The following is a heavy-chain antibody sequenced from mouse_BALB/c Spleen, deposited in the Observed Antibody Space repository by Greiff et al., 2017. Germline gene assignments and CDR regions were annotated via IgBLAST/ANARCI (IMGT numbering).Heavy chain of an antibody. CDR1: GFTFSSYT. V-gene: IGHV5-6-4*01. CDR3: TRDRGGRGYWYFDV. D-gene: IGHD3-1*01. CDR2: ISSGGSYT. Sequence: EVQVVESGGGLVKPGGSLKLSCAASGFTFSSYTMSWVRQTPEKGLEWVATISSGGSYTYYPDSVKGRFTISRDNAKNTLYLQMSSLKSEDTAMYYCTRDRGGRGYWYFDVWGAGTTVTVSS. J-gene: IGHJ1*01.